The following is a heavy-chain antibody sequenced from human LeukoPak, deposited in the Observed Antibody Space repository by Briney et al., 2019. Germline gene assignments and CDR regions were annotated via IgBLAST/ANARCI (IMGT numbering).Heavy chain of an antibody. CDR3: ARVSPLLRYFDWLFDY. V-gene: IGHV3-7*01. J-gene: IGHJ4*02. Sequence: QSGGSLRLSCAASGFTFSSYWMSWVRQAPGKGLEWVANIKQDGSEKYYVDSVKGRFTISRDNAKNSLYLQMNSLRAEDTAVYYCARVSPLLRYFDWLFDYWGQGTLVTVSS. D-gene: IGHD3-9*01. CDR1: GFTFSSYW. CDR2: IKQDGSEK.